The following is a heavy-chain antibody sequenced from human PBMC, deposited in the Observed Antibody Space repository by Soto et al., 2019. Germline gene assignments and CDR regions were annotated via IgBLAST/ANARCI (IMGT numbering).Heavy chain of an antibody. CDR3: ARDVENSSPYDFDY. Sequence: GRVTMTTDTSTNTAYMELRSLRSDDTAVYYCARDVENSSPYDFDYWGQGTLVTVSS. D-gene: IGHD6-6*01. V-gene: IGHV1-18*01. J-gene: IGHJ4*02.